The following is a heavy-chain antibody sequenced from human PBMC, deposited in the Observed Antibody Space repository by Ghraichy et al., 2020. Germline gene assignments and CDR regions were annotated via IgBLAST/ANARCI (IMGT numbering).Heavy chain of an antibody. CDR2: IYPGDSDT. Sequence: GESLNISCKGSGYSFTSYWIGWVRQMPGKGLEWMGIIYPGDSDTRYSPSFQGQVTISADKSISTAYLLWSSLKASDTAMYYCARRATGTTSYFDYWGQGTLVTVSS. CDR3: ARRATGTTSYFDY. CDR1: GYSFTSYW. D-gene: IGHD1-1*01. V-gene: IGHV5-51*01. J-gene: IGHJ4*02.